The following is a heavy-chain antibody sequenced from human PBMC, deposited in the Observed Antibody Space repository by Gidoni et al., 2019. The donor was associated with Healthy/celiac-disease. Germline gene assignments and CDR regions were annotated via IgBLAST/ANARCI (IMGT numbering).Heavy chain of an antibody. V-gene: IGHV3-30-3*01. CDR3: ARVVTAMYYYYGMDV. Sequence: QVQLVESGGGVVQPGRYLRLSCAASGFTFRSYAMHWVRQAPGKGLEWVAVISYDGSNKYYADSVKGRFTISRDNSKNTLYLQMNSLRAEDTAVYYCARVVTAMYYYYGMDVWGQGTTVTVSS. J-gene: IGHJ6*02. CDR2: ISYDGSNK. CDR1: GFTFRSYA. D-gene: IGHD2-21*02.